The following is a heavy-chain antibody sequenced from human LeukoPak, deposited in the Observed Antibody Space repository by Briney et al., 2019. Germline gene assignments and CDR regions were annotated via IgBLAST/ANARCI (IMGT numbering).Heavy chain of an antibody. D-gene: IGHD3-3*01. Sequence: SETLSLTCTVSGGSISSYYWSWMRQPPGKGLEWIGYIYYSGSTNYNPSLKSRVTISVDTSKNQFSLKLSSVTAADTAVYYCARSYDFWSGSPGGYFDYWGQGTLVTVSS. V-gene: IGHV4-59*01. CDR1: GGSISSYY. J-gene: IGHJ4*02. CDR2: IYYSGST. CDR3: ARSYDFWSGSPGGYFDY.